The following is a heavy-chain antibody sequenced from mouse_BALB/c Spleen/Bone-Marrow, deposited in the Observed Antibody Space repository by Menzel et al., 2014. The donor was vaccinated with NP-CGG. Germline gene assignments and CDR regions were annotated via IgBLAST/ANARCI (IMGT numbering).Heavy chain of an antibody. Sequence: EVQLQQSGAELVKPGASVKLSCTASGFNIKDTYMHWVKQRPEQGLEWIGRIDPANGNTKYDPKFQGKATITADTSSNTAFLQLSSLASEDTAVYCCARFPYDYGGGDYWGQGTTLTGSS. CDR1: GFNIKDTY. V-gene: IGHV14-3*02. J-gene: IGHJ2*01. CDR3: ARFPYDYGGGDY. CDR2: IDPANGNT. D-gene: IGHD2-4*01.